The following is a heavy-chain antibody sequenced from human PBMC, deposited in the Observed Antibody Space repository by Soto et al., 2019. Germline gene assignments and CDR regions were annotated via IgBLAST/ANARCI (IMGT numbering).Heavy chain of an antibody. Sequence: ASVKVSCKASGCTFSSYTISWVRQAPGQGLEWMGRIIPILGIANYAQKFQGRVTITADKSTSTAYMELSSLRSEDTAVNYCARVRGSSGSTEYFQHWGQGTLVTVSS. CDR1: GCTFSSYT. CDR2: IIPILGIA. V-gene: IGHV1-69*02. CDR3: ARVRGSSGSTEYFQH. J-gene: IGHJ1*01. D-gene: IGHD6-19*01.